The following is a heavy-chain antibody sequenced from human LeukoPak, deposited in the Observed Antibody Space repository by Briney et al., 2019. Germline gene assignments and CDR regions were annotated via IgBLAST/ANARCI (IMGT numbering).Heavy chain of an antibody. Sequence: SETLSLTCTVSDGSISTYYWSWIRQPAGQGLEWIGRIHTTGSTNYNPSLKSRVTMSGDTSKNLFVLKLTSVTAADTAVYYFARGGLARENWFDPWGQGTLVTVSS. CDR1: DGSISTYY. J-gene: IGHJ5*02. CDR3: ARGGLARENWFDP. D-gene: IGHD1-26*01. V-gene: IGHV4-4*07. CDR2: IHTTGST.